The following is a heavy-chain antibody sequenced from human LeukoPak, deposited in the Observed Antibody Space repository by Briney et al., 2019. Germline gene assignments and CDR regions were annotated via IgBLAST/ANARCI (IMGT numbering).Heavy chain of an antibody. J-gene: IGHJ4*02. CDR3: APEVESRWLLHKLPDY. Sequence: GGSLRLSCAASGFTFSSYEVNWVRQAPGKGLEWVAFIRYDGSNKYYADSVKGRFTISRDNSKNTLYLQMNSLRAEDTAVYYCAPEVESRWLLHKLPDYWGQGTLVTVSS. CDR2: IRYDGSNK. CDR1: GFTFSSYE. V-gene: IGHV3-30*02. D-gene: IGHD3-22*01.